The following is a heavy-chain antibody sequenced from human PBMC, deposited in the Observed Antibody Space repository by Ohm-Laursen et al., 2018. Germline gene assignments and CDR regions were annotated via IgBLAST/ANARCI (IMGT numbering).Heavy chain of an antibody. V-gene: IGHV4-28*01. J-gene: IGHJ4*02. D-gene: IGHD1-1*01. Sequence: SETLSLTCAVSGCSVGITNWWAWIRQPPGKGLEWIGYMYYSGITYYNPSLKSRVTMSIDTSKNQVSLKLNSVTAVDTAMYYCARKTDWNHYYFDYWGQGTLVTVSS. CDR2: MYYSGIT. CDR3: ARKTDWNHYYFDY. CDR1: GCSVGITNW.